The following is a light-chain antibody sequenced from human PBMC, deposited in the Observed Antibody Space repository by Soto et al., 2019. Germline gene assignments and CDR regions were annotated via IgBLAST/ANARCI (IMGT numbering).Light chain of an antibody. Sequence: EIVMTQSPATLSVSPGERATLSCRASQSVSSNSAWYQQKPGQAPRLLIYGASTRATGIPARFSGSGSGTEFTLTISSLQSEDFAVYYCQQAGTFGPGTKVDIK. V-gene: IGKV3-15*01. CDR3: QQAGT. CDR1: QSVSSN. CDR2: GAS. J-gene: IGKJ3*01.